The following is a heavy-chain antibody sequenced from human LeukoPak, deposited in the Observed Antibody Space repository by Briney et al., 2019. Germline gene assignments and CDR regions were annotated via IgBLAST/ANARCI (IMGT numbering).Heavy chain of an antibody. Sequence: PGGSLRLSCAASGFTISSYAMHWVRQAPGKGLEWVAAISYDGTNKDHADSVKGRFTMSRDNAKNSLFLQMNRLRAEDTAVYYCVRDYSGWSLDPWGQGTLVTVSS. J-gene: IGHJ5*02. CDR1: GFTISSYA. CDR3: VRDYSGWSLDP. V-gene: IGHV3-30*04. CDR2: ISYDGTNK. D-gene: IGHD5-12*01.